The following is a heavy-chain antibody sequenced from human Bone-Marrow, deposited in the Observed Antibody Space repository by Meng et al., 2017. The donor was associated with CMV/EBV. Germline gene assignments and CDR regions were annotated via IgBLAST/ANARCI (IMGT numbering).Heavy chain of an antibody. J-gene: IGHJ5*02. V-gene: IGHV3-30-3*01. CDR2: ISYDGSNK. CDR1: GFTFRSYA. Sequence: GGSLRLSCAASGFTFRSYAMHWVRQAPGKGLEWVAVISYDGSNKYYADSVKGRFTISRDNSKNPLYLQMNSLRAEDTAVYYCARGAFGGGGWFDPWGQGTLVTVSS. CDR3: ARGAFGGGGWFDP. D-gene: IGHD3-3*01.